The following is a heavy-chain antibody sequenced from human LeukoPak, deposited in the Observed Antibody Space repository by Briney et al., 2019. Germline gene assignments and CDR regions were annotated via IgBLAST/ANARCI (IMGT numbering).Heavy chain of an antibody. D-gene: IGHD2-15*01. CDR3: ARDGLVVVVAATQLNYFDY. J-gene: IGHJ4*02. Sequence: SETLSLTCTVSGGSISSYYWSWIRQPAGKGLEWIGRIYTSGSTNYNPSLKSRVTMSVDTSKNQFSLKLSSVTAADTAVYYCARDGLVVVVAATQLNYFDYWGQGPLDTVSS. CDR1: GGSISSYY. V-gene: IGHV4-4*07. CDR2: IYTSGST.